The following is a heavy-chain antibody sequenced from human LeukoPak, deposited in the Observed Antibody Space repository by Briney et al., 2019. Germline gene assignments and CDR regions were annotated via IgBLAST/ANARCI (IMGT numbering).Heavy chain of an antibody. Sequence: GASVKVSCKASGYTFTNYGISWVRQAPGQGPEWMGWISTYNGNTNYAQRLQDRVTMTTDTSTSTAYMELRSLRSDDTALYYCARGWELSIWGQGTMVTVSS. CDR2: ISTYNGNT. D-gene: IGHD3-10*01. CDR1: GYTFTNYG. J-gene: IGHJ3*02. CDR3: ARGWELSI. V-gene: IGHV1-18*01.